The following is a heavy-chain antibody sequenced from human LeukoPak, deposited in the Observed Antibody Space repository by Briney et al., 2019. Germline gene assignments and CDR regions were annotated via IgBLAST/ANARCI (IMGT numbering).Heavy chain of an antibody. J-gene: IGHJ3*01. CDR2: IYSGGSI. CDR3: VRRAGLTMRDAFDL. D-gene: IGHD3/OR15-3a*01. Sequence: TGGSLRLSCAASGLTVSSKYMYWVRQAPGKRMEWVSIIYSGGSIYYANSVKGRFAISRDISKNTLYLQMNSLRVEDTAVYYCVRRAGLTMRDAFDLWGQGTMVTVSS. V-gene: IGHV3-66*02. CDR1: GLTVSSKY.